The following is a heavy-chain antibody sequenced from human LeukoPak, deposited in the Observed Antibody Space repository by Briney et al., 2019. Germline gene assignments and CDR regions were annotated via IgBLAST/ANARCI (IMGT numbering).Heavy chain of an antibody. D-gene: IGHD1-1*01. J-gene: IGHJ3*02. CDR2: ISAYNGNT. CDR1: GYTFTSYG. CDR3: AGEGLTLEGKAFDI. V-gene: IGHV1-18*01. Sequence: ASVKVSCKASGYTFTSYGISWVRQAPGQGLEWMGWISAYNGNTNYAQKLQGRVTMTTDTSTSTAYMELRSLGSDDTAVYYCAGEGLTLEGKAFDIWGQGTMVTVSS.